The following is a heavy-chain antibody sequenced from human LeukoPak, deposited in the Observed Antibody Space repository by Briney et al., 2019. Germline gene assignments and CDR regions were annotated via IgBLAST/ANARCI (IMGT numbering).Heavy chain of an antibody. CDR3: ARGRGYSSS. CDR2: INHSGST. CDR1: GGCFGGEY. V-gene: IGHV4-34*01. Sequence: SETLPLTCGVCGGCFGGEYWRGIGQPPGKGLEWIGEINHSGSTNDNPSLKSRVTISVDTSKNQFSLKLSSVTAADTAVYYCARGRGYSSSWGQGTLVTVSS. J-gene: IGHJ4*02. D-gene: IGHD6-13*01.